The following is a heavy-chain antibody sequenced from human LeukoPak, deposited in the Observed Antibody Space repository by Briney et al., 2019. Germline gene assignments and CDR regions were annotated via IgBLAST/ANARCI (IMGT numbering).Heavy chain of an antibody. CDR2: INHSGST. Sequence: SETLSLTCAVYGGSFSGYYWSWIRQPPGKGLEWIGGINHSGSTNYNPSLKSRVTISVDTSKNQFSLKLNSVTAADTAVYYCARVTRALRHFDYWGQGTLVTVSS. V-gene: IGHV4-34*01. CDR3: ARVTRALRHFDY. D-gene: IGHD1-26*01. J-gene: IGHJ4*02. CDR1: GGSFSGYY.